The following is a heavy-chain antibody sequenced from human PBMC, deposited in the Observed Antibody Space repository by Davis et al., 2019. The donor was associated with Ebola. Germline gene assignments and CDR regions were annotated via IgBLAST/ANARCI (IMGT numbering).Heavy chain of an antibody. J-gene: IGHJ4*02. V-gene: IGHV3-48*01. Sequence: GESLKISCAASGFTFSSYSMNWVRQAPGKGLEWVSYISSSSSTIYYADSVKGRFTISRDNAKNSLYLQMNSLRAEDTAVYYCAKLRYQLLSYFDYWGQGTLVTVSS. CDR3: AKLRYQLLSYFDY. CDR1: GFTFSSYS. CDR2: ISSSSSTI. D-gene: IGHD2-2*01.